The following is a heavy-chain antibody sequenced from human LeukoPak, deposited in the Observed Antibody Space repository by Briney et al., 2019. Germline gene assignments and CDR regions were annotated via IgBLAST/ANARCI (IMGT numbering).Heavy chain of an antibody. CDR3: ASLHCSGGSCYFY. J-gene: IGHJ4*02. V-gene: IGHV3-11*01. Sequence: GGSLRLSCATSGFTFGDYYMSWIRQAPGKGLEWLSYISSSGTSMDYADSVKGRFAISRDNAKNSLYLEMNSLRAEDTAVYYCASLHCSGGSCYFYWGQGTLVTVSS. D-gene: IGHD2-15*01. CDR2: ISSSGTSM. CDR1: GFTFGDYY.